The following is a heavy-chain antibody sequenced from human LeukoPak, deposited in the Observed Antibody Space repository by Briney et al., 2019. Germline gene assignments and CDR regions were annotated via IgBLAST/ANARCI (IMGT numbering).Heavy chain of an antibody. CDR1: GYSINNYW. CDR2: IYPADSDI. CDR3: ARQEYCSGGSCYTWFDP. Sequence: GESLKVSCKGSGYSINNYWIGWVRQMPGKGLEWMGIIYPADSDIRYSPSFQGQVTISADKSISTAYLQWSSLKASDTAMYYCARQEYCSGGSCYTWFDPWGQGTLVTVSS. D-gene: IGHD2-15*01. J-gene: IGHJ5*02. V-gene: IGHV5-51*01.